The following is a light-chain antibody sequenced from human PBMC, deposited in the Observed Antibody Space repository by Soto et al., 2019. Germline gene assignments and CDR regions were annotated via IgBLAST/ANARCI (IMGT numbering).Light chain of an antibody. CDR1: QSIATN. J-gene: IGKJ1*01. V-gene: IGKV3-15*01. CDR2: AAS. Sequence: IVMTQSPATLSVSPGERATLSCRASQSIATNLAWYQQKPGQAPRLLIYAASTRATGIPARFSGSGSGTKFTLIISSLQSEDFAVYYCQQYNNWPPWTFGQGTKVEIK. CDR3: QQYNNWPPWT.